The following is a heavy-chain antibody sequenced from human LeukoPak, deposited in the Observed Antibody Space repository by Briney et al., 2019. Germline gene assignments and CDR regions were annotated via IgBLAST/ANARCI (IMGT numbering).Heavy chain of an antibody. J-gene: IGHJ4*02. CDR1: GYSFTSYW. CDR3: ARLRYYYGSGSDYLPEFDY. V-gene: IGHV5-51*01. Sequence: GESLKISCKGSGYSFTSYWIGLVLQMPGKRLEWRVVSYSGDSDTRYSPSFQGQVTISADKSISTAYLQWSSLKASDTAMYYCARLRYYYGSGSDYLPEFDYWGQGTLVTVSS. CDR2: SYSGDSDT. D-gene: IGHD3-10*01.